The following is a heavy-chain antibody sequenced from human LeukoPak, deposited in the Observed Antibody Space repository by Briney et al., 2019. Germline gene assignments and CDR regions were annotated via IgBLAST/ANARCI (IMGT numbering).Heavy chain of an antibody. CDR1: GFTFSSYW. V-gene: IGHV3-74*01. CDR2: IKTDGSST. Sequence: HAGGSLRLSCAASGFTFSSYWMHWVRQVPGKGLMWVSRIKTDGSSTSYADSVKGRFTISRDNAKNSLYLQMSSLRAEDTAVYYCARAYRDAFDIWGQETMVTVSS. CDR3: ARAYRDAFDI. J-gene: IGHJ3*02.